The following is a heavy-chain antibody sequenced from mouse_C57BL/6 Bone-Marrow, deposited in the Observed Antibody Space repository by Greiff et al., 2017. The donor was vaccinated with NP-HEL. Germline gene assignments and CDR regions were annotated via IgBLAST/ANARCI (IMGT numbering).Heavy chain of an antibody. D-gene: IGHD1-1*01. CDR3: ASVVAYYYAMDY. J-gene: IGHJ4*01. V-gene: IGHV1-64*01. CDR1: GYTFTSYW. Sequence: QVQLQQPGAELVKPGASVQLSCTASGYTFTSYWMHWVKQGPGQGLEWIGMIHPNSGSTNYNEKFKSKATLTVDKSSSTAYMQLSSLTSEDSAVYYCASVVAYYYAMDYWGQGTSVTVSS. CDR2: IHPNSGST.